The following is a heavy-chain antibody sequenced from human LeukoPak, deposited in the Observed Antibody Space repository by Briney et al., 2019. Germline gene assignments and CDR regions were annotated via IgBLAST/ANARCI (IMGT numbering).Heavy chain of an antibody. Sequence: PSETLSLTCAVYGGSFSGYYWTWIRQAPGKGLEWIGEIDLGGSTYSNPSLKSRVTISLDTSKNQFSLRLSSVTAADTAVYYCASRSFLRFSATTSYYYMDVWGKGTTVTVSS. CDR3: ASRSFLRFSATTSYYYMDV. CDR1: GGSFSGYY. D-gene: IGHD1-1*01. V-gene: IGHV4-34*01. CDR2: IDLGGST. J-gene: IGHJ6*03.